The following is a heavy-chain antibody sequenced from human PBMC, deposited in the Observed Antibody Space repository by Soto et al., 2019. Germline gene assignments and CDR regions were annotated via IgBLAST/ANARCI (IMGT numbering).Heavy chain of an antibody. D-gene: IGHD3-10*01. J-gene: IGHJ5*02. CDR3: AKIRGGVYTT. V-gene: IGHV1-69*11. CDR1: GGIFNSYG. Sequence: QVHLVQSGAEVMKPGSSVKVSCNPSGGIFNSYGISWVRQGPGQGLQWMGGINPLLGSTNYAEKFQGRLTITADDSRRTVYMELNNLRPEDTATYFCAKIRGGVYTTWGQGTLVTVSS. CDR2: INPLLGST.